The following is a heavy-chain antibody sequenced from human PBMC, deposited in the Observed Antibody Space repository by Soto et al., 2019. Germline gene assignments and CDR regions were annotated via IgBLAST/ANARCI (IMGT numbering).Heavy chain of an antibody. CDR1: GYSFSNYA. V-gene: IGHV1-3*01. Sequence: QVQLVQSGAEVAKPGASVKVSCKASGYSFSNYAVHWVRQAPGQRLEWMGWVNAGNGNTSYSQNFQGRVTITRDTSARTAYLELSSLRSEDTAVYYCARGHLAVVPVASWYYYMDVWGKGTTVTVSS. CDR2: VNAGNGNT. D-gene: IGHD2-2*01. CDR3: ARGHLAVVPVASWYYYMDV. J-gene: IGHJ6*03.